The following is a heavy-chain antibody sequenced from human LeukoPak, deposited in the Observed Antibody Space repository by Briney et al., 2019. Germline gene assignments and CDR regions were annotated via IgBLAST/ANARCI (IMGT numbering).Heavy chain of an antibody. Sequence: ASAKVSCKASGGTFSSYAISWVRQAPGQGLEWMGRIIPILGIANYAQKFQGRVTITADKSTSTAYMELSSLRSEDTAVYYCARDLVEMATSYWYFDLWGRGTLVTVSS. CDR3: ARDLVEMATSYWYFDL. V-gene: IGHV1-69*04. CDR1: GGTFSSYA. J-gene: IGHJ2*01. D-gene: IGHD5-24*01. CDR2: IIPILGIA.